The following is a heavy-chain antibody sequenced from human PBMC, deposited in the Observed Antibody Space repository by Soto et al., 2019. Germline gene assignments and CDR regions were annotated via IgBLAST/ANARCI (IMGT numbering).Heavy chain of an antibody. D-gene: IGHD3-16*01. CDR3: ARQGMLHHNWFDP. CDR2: ISYDGTNK. CDR1: GFTLNAYG. J-gene: IGHJ5*02. Sequence: QVQLVESGGGVVQPGRSLRLSCAASGFTLNAYGIHWVRQAPGKGLEWVSVISYDGTNKYYADSVKGRFTISRDTSENTVYLQINILRPEDTAVYYCARQGMLHHNWFDPWGQGTLATVSS. V-gene: IGHV3-30*03.